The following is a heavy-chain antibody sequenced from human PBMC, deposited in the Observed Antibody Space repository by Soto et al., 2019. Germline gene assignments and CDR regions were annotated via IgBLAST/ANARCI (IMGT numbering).Heavy chain of an antibody. J-gene: IGHJ6*02. CDR3: ACSYSSGDRYYYYGMDV. Sequence: QVQLVQSGAEVKKPGSSVKVTCKASGGTFGSYAISWVRQAPGQGLEWMGGIIPIFGTANYAQKFQGRVTITADESTSTAYMELSSLRSEDTAVYYCACSYSSGDRYYYYGMDVRGQGTTVTVSS. V-gene: IGHV1-69*12. CDR2: IIPIFGTA. CDR1: GGTFGSYA. D-gene: IGHD3-22*01.